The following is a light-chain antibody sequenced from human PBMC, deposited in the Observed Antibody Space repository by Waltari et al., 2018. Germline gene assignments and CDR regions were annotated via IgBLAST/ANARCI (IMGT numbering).Light chain of an antibody. V-gene: IGKV3-20*01. Sequence: IVLTQSPGTLSLSPGERATLPCRASQSVSRSLSWYQQKPGQAPKLLIYGASTRATGIPDRFTGSGSGTDFSLTISSLEPEDFAIYFCQHYVRLPGTFGQGTKVEIK. CDR2: GAS. CDR1: QSVSRS. J-gene: IGKJ1*01. CDR3: QHYVRLPGT.